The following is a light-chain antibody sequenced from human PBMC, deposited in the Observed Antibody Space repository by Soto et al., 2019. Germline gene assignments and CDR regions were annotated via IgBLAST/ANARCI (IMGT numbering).Light chain of an antibody. V-gene: IGLV2-14*01. Sequence: QSALTQPASVSGSPGQSIAISCTGTSSDVGSYNSVSWYQQFPGKAPKLILYAVTNRPSGVSNRFSDSKSGNTASLTISGLQAEDEADYFCSSYTTSATLVFGVGTKVTVL. CDR1: SSDVGSYNS. CDR3: SSYTTSATLV. CDR2: AVT. J-gene: IGLJ2*01.